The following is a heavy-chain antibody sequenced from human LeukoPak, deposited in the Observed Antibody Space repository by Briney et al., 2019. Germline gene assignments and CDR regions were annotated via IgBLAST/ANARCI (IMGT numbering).Heavy chain of an antibody. D-gene: IGHD2-15*01. CDR3: AKVGLVVVAANRGEDAFDI. V-gene: IGHV3-23*01. J-gene: IGHJ3*02. Sequence: PGGSLRLSCAASGFTFSSYAMSWVRQALGKGLEWVSAISGGGGSTYYADSVKGRFTISRDNSKNTLYLQMNSLRAEDTAVYYCAKVGLVVVAANRGEDAFDIWGQGTMVTVSS. CDR1: GFTFSSYA. CDR2: ISGGGGST.